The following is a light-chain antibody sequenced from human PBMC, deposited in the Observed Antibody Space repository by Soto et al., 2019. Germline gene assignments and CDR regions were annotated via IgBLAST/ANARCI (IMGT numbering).Light chain of an antibody. Sequence: QSALTQPASVSGSPGQSITISCTGTSSDVGGNKYVSWYQHYPGKAPKLMICDVSNLPSGVSDRFSGSKSGNTASLTPFGLQAEDEADYFCSAFEGTTYVFGAGAKVTV. J-gene: IGLJ1*01. CDR2: DVS. CDR1: SSDVGGNKY. V-gene: IGLV2-14*03. CDR3: SAFEGTTYV.